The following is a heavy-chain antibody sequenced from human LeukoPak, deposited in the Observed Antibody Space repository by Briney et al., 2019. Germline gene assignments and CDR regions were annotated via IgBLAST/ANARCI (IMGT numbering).Heavy chain of an antibody. CDR3: AKDVGYSAAAPNAYFDY. J-gene: IGHJ4*02. CDR1: GFTFSSYA. Sequence: GGSLRLSCAASGFTFSSYAMSWVRQAPGKGLEWVSAIGDSGGSTYYADSVKGRFTISRDNSKNTLYLQMNSLRAEDTALYYCAKDVGYSAAAPNAYFDYWGQGTLVTVSS. CDR2: IGDSGGST. D-gene: IGHD6-13*01. V-gene: IGHV3-23*01.